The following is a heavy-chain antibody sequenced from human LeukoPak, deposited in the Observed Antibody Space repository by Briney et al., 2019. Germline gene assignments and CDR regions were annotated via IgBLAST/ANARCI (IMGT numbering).Heavy chain of an antibody. D-gene: IGHD5-18*01. J-gene: IGHJ4*02. CDR1: GFGFSYAW. V-gene: IGHV3-15*01. CDR3: TTAPSGYAYMNGWHLDY. CDR2: IKRKSDGATT. Sequence: GGSLRLSCAASGFGFSYAWMSWVRQAPGKGPEWIGRIKRKSDGATTDYAAPVKGRFTISRDDSKNTLFLQMNSLKTEDTAFYYCTTAPSGYAYMNGWHLDYWGQGALVTVSS.